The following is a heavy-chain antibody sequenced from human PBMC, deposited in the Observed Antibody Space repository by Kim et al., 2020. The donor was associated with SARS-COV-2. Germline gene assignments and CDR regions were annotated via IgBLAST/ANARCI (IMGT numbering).Heavy chain of an antibody. V-gene: IGHV3-15*01. J-gene: IGHJ4*02. Sequence: GGSLRLSCAASGFTFSNAWMSWVRQAPGKGLEWVGRIKSKTDGGTTDYAAPVKGRFTISRDDSKNTLYLQMNSLKTEDTAVYYCTTDRPYYGSGSYYRFDFDYWGQGTLVTVSS. CDR3: TTDRPYYGSGSYYRFDFDY. CDR2: IKSKTDGGTT. CDR1: GFTFSNAW. D-gene: IGHD3-10*01.